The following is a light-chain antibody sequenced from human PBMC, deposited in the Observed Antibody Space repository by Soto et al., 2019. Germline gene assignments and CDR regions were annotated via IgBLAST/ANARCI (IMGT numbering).Light chain of an antibody. J-gene: IGKJ5*01. CDR3: QQYNNWPPIT. Sequence: EIVMTQSPATLSVSPGERATLSCRASQSVSSNLAWYQQKPGQAPRLLIYGASTRATGIPARFRGSGSGTEFTLTISSVQTEDFAVYYCQQYNNWPPITFGQGTRLEIK. CDR1: QSVSSN. V-gene: IGKV3-15*01. CDR2: GAS.